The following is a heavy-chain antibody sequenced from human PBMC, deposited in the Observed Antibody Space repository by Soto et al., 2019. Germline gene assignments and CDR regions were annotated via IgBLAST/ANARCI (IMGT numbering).Heavy chain of an antibody. D-gene: IGHD3-22*01. J-gene: IGHJ4*02. CDR3: ARDLGGSDDSGGYYPDY. V-gene: IGHV3-33*01. CDR2: IWHDGSNK. Sequence: VAVIWHDGSNKYYADSVKGRFTISRVNSKNTLYLQMNSLSAEDTAVYYCARDLGGSDDSGGYYPDYWGQGTLVTVSS.